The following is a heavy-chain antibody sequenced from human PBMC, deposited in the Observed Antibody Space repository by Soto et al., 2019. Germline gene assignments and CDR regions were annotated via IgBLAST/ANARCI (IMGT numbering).Heavy chain of an antibody. V-gene: IGHV1-69*02. J-gene: IGHJ3*02. Sequence: QVQLVQSGAEVKKPGSSVKVSCKASGGTFSSYTISWVRQAPGQRLEWMGRIIPILGIANYAQKIQGRVTITADKSTSTGYMELSSLRSEDTAVYYCARSSCYDFAFDIWGQGTMVTVSS. CDR2: IIPILGIA. D-gene: IGHD5-12*01. CDR1: GGTFSSYT. CDR3: ARSSCYDFAFDI.